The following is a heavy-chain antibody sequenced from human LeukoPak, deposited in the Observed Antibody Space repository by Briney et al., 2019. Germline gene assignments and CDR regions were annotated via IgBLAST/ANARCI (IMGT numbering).Heavy chain of an antibody. J-gene: IGHJ4*02. CDR2: LWYDGTNK. V-gene: IGHV3-33*01. CDR1: GFSFCSYG. D-gene: IGHD3-22*01. Sequence: GGSLRLSCAASGFSFCSYGMHWVRQAPGKGLEWVASLWYDGTNKYYADSVKGRFTISRDNSKNTLYLQMNSLRAEDTAVYYCARARNNYDSSGYSALDYWGQGTLVTVSS. CDR3: ARARNNYDSSGYSALDY.